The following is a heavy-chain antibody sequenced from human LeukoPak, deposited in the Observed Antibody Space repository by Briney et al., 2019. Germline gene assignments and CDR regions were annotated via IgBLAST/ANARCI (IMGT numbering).Heavy chain of an antibody. CDR2: IYYSGRT. CDR3: AIEIIVGATAHYVDC. Sequence: SETLSLTCIVSGGSISSSTYYWGWIRQPPGKGLEWNVSIYYSGRTYYTPSLKSRVTISVDTSKNKFSMKPSSVTAADTAVYYCAIEIIVGATAHYVDCWGEGSLVTV. D-gene: IGHD1-26*01. V-gene: IGHV4-39*01. J-gene: IGHJ4*02. CDR1: GGSISSSTYY.